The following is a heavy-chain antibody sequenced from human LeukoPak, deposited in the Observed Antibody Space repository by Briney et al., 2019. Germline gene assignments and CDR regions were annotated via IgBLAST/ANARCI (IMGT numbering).Heavy chain of an antibody. CDR1: GYTFTSYG. CDR3: AREVLTYYYGSGSAYYFDY. V-gene: IGHV1-18*04. D-gene: IGHD3-10*01. J-gene: IGHJ4*02. CDR2: ISAYNGNT. Sequence: ASVKVSCKASGYTFTSYGISWVRQAPGQGLEWMGWISAYNGNTNHAQKLQGRVTMTTDTSTSTAYMELRSLRSDDTAVYYCAREVLTYYYGSGSAYYFDYWGQGTLVTVSS.